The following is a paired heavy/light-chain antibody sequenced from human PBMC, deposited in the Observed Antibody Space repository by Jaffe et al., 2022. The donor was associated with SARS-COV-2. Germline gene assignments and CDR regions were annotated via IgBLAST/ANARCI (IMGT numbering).Light chain of an antibody. Sequence: EIVLTQSPATLSLSPGERATLSCRASQSVSSYLAWYQQKPGQAPRLLIYDASNRATGIPARFSGSGSGTDFTLTISSLEPEDFAVYYCQQRSTVWTFGQGTKVEIK. J-gene: IGKJ1*01. CDR2: DAS. V-gene: IGKV3-11*01. CDR3: QQRSTVWT. CDR1: QSVSSY.
Heavy chain of an antibody. Sequence: QVQLQESGPGLVKPSQTLSLTCTVSGGSISSGGYYWSWIRQHPGKGLEWIGYIYYSGSTYYNPSLKSRVTISVDTSKNQFSLKLSSVTAADTAVYYCARRYCSGGSCYGQGVYWFDPWGQGTLVTVSS. D-gene: IGHD2-15*01. V-gene: IGHV4-31*03. CDR1: GGSISSGGYY. CDR3: ARRYCSGGSCYGQGVYWFDP. J-gene: IGHJ5*02. CDR2: IYYSGST.